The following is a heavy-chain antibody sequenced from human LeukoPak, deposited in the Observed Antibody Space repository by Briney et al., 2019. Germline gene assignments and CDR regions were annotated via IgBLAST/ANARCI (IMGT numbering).Heavy chain of an antibody. Sequence: SQTLSLTCTVSGGSITSGNYYGSWIRQPAGKGLEWIGRIYASGNTNYNPSLKSRVTISVDTSKNQFSLMLSSVTAADTAVYYCARGFDPWGQGTLVTVSS. CDR2: IYASGNT. J-gene: IGHJ5*02. CDR1: GGSITSGNYY. CDR3: ARGFDP. V-gene: IGHV4-61*02.